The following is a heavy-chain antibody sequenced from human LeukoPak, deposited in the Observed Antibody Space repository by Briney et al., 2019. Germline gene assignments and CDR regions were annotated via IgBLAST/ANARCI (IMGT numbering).Heavy chain of an antibody. V-gene: IGHV1-18*01. CDR2: ISTDNGKT. CDR3: ARVNIGGWYSLLGY. D-gene: IGHD6-19*01. J-gene: IGHJ4*02. Sequence: ASVKVSCKASGYIFSMYGISWVRQAPGQGLGWMGWISTDNGKTNYAQKLQGRVTLTTDTSTSTAYLELRSLRSDDTAVYFCARVNIGGWYSLLGYWGQGTLVTVSS. CDR1: GYIFSMYG.